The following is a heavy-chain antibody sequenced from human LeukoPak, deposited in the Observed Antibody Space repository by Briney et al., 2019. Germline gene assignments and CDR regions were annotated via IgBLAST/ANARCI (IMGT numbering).Heavy chain of an antibody. V-gene: IGHV3-23*01. J-gene: IGHJ4*02. CDR1: GFTFSSDG. CDR3: TKGTIWLPFDY. D-gene: IGHD5-18*01. CDR2: ISGSGGST. Sequence: GGSLRLSCAASGFTFSSDGMSWVRQAPGKGLEWVSAISGSGGSTYYADSVKGRFTISRDNSKNTLYLQMNSLRAEDTAVYYCTKGTIWLPFDYWGQGTLVTVSS.